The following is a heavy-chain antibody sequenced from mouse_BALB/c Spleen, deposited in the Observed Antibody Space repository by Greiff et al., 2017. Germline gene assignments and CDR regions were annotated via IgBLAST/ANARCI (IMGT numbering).Heavy chain of an antibody. CDR3: ARGAVYYGNFGLFAY. Sequence: VKLQESGPGLVAPSQSLSITCTVSGFSLTSYGVHWVRQPPGKGLEWLGVIWAGGSTNYNSALMSRLSISKDNSKSQVFLKMNSLQTDDTAMYYCARGAVYYGNFGLFAYWGQGTLVTVSA. CDR1: GFSLTSYG. CDR2: IWAGGST. J-gene: IGHJ3*01. V-gene: IGHV2-9*02. D-gene: IGHD2-1*01.